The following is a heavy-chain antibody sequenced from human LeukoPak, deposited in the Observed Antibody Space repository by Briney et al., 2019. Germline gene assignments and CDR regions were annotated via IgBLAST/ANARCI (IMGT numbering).Heavy chain of an antibody. CDR2: IYYSGST. D-gene: IGHD3-10*01. CDR3: ARDPIAMVRGVFDY. CDR1: GGSISSSSYY. V-gene: IGHV4-39*07. J-gene: IGHJ4*02. Sequence: SETLSLTCTVSGGSISSSSYYWACIRQPPGKGLEWIGSIYYSGSTYYNPSLRSRVTISVDTSKNQFSLKLSSVTAADTAVYYCARDPIAMVRGVFDYWGQGTLVTVSS.